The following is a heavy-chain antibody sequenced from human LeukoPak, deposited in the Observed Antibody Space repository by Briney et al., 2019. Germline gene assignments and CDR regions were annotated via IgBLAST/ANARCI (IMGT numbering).Heavy chain of an antibody. V-gene: IGHV1-18*01. D-gene: IGHD3-22*01. J-gene: IGHJ3*02. CDR1: SYTFPNYA. CDR3: AREANYDDTPDAFDI. Sequence: ASVKVSCKASSYTFPNYAISWVRQAPGQGLEWMGWISAYNGNTNCAQNFQGRVTMTRDPSTSTAYMELRSLGSDDTAVYYCAREANYDDTPDAFDIWGQGTMVTVSS. CDR2: ISAYNGNT.